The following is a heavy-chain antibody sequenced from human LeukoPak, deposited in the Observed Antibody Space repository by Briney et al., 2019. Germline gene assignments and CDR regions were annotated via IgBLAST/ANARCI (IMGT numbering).Heavy chain of an antibody. Sequence: SQTLSLTCTVSGGSISSGSHYWNWIRQPAGKGLEWIGRVYPSGSTKYNPSLKSRLTISVDTSKNQFSLQLSSVTAADTAQYYCARELRPYGMDVWGQGTTVTVSS. D-gene: IGHD4-17*01. J-gene: IGHJ6*02. CDR3: ARELRPYGMDV. V-gene: IGHV4-61*02. CDR1: GGSISSGSHY. CDR2: VYPSGST.